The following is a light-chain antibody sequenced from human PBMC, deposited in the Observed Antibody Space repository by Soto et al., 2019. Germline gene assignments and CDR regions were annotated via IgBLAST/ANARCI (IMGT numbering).Light chain of an antibody. J-gene: IGKJ3*01. CDR1: QNITPY. Sequence: DIQMTQSPYSLSAAVGDRVTIACRASQNITPYLNWYQQRPGKAPKLLIFEAASLQSGVPSRFSGGGSRKDFTLNITSLQPEDFATYYCQQTSSAPFTVGPGTKVDIK. CDR2: EAA. CDR3: QQTSSAPFT. V-gene: IGKV1-39*01.